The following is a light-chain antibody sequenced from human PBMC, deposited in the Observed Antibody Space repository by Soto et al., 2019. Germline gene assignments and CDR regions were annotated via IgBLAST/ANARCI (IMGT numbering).Light chain of an antibody. CDR3: QQYNNWGGYT. CDR1: QSVSSN. CDR2: GAS. Sequence: EIVMTQSPATLSVSPGERATLSCRASQSVSSNLAWYQQKPGQAPRLLICGASTRATGIPARFSGSGSGTEFTLTISSLQSEDFAVYYCQQYNNWGGYTFGQGTKLEIK. V-gene: IGKV3-15*01. J-gene: IGKJ2*01.